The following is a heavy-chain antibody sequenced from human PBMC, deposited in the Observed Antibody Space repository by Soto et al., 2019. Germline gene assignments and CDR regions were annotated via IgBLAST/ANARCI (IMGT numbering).Heavy chain of an antibody. CDR2: VNHSGEA. Sequence: PSETLSLTCGVYGGSFRNYYWIWVRQPPGKGLEWIGEVNHSGEATYNPSLQSRVTISLDTSNNHLSLKMTSLTAAEPAPSFCTPAARFPGSWFDPWGQGTQVTVSS. D-gene: IGHD6-25*01. J-gene: IGHJ5*02. CDR3: TPAARFPGSWFDP. V-gene: IGHV4-34*01. CDR1: GGSFRNYY.